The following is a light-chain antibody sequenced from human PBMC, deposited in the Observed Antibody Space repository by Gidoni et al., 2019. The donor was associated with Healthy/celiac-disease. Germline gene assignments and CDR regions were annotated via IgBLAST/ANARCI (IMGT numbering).Light chain of an antibody. CDR1: QSISSW. V-gene: IGKV1-5*03. CDR2: KAS. CDR3: QQYNNYPWT. J-gene: IGKJ1*01. Sequence: DIQMTQSPSTLSASVGDRVTITSRASQSISSWLAWYQQKPGNAPKVLIYKASSLESGVPSRFSGSGSGTELTITSSSLQPDDVATYYCQQYNNYPWTFGQGTKVEIK.